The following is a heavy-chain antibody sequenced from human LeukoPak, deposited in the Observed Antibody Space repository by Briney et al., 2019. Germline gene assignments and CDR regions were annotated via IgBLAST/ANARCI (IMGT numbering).Heavy chain of an antibody. D-gene: IGHD3-22*01. CDR1: GFTFSSYS. J-gene: IGHJ4*02. V-gene: IGHV3-21*01. CDR2: ISSSSSYI. CDR3: ARAFVNRYYYDSSGYNDY. Sequence: PGGSLRLSCAASGFTFSSYSMNWVRQAPGKGLEWVSSISSSSSYIYYADSVKGRITISRDNAKNSLYLQMNSLRAEDTAVYYCARAFVNRYYYDSSGYNDYWGQGTLVTVSS.